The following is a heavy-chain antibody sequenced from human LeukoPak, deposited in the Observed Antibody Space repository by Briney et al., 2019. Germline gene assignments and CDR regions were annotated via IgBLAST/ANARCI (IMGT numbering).Heavy chain of an antibody. CDR1: GYSFTSYW. D-gene: IGHD2-2*01. CDR3: ARRHCSSTSCYLLDWFDP. CDR2: IYPGDSDT. Sequence: GASLKISCKGSGYSFTSYWIGWVRQMPGKGLGWRGIIYPGDSDTRYSPSFQGQVTISADKSISTAYLQWSSLKASDTAMYYCARRHCSSTSCYLLDWFDPWGQGTLVTVSS. V-gene: IGHV5-51*01. J-gene: IGHJ5*02.